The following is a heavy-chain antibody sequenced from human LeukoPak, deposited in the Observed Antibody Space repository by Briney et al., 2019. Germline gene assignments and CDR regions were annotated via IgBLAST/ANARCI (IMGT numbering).Heavy chain of an antibody. D-gene: IGHD3-10*01. J-gene: IGHJ3*02. V-gene: IGHV4-34*01. CDR3: ARVWLAARDAFDI. Sequence: SETLSLTCAVYGGSFSGYYWSWIRQPPGKGLEWIGEINHSGSTNYNPSLKSRVTISVDTSKNQFSLKLSSVTAADTAVYYCARVWLAARDAFDIWGQGTMVTVSS. CDR2: INHSGST. CDR1: GGSFSGYY.